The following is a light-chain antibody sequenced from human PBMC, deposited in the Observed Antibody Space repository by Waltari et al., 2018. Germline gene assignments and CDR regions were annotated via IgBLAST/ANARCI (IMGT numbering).Light chain of an antibody. J-gene: IGLJ3*02. CDR1: SSNIGAGSS. V-gene: IGLV1-40*01. CDR2: CNP. Sequence: QSVLTQPPSVSGAPGQRVTISCTGNSSNIGAGSSVHWYQQLPGTAPKLLIYCNPIRHTGAPDGVAGAKAGTSASRPITGLQAEDEAAYYCQSHDSTLSGSVFGGGTKLTVL. CDR3: QSHDSTLSGSV.